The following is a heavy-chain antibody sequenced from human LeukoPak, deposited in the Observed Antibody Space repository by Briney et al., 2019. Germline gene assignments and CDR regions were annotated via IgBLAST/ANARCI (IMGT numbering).Heavy chain of an antibody. Sequence: SETLSLTCAVYGGSFSGYYWSWIRQPPGKGLEWIGEINHSGSTNYNPSLKSRVTISVDTSKNQFSLKLSCVTAADTAVYYCARGSSGYSSSPNWFDPWGQGTLVTVSS. CDR2: INHSGST. V-gene: IGHV4-34*01. CDR3: ARGSSGYSSSPNWFDP. J-gene: IGHJ5*02. CDR1: GGSFSGYY. D-gene: IGHD6-13*01.